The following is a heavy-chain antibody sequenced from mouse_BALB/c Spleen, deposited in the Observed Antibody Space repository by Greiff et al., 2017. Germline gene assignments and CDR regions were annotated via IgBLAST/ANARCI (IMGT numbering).Heavy chain of an antibody. V-gene: IGHV1S81*02. Sequence: VQLQQPGAELVKPGASVKLSCKASGYTFTSYWMHWVKQRPGQGLEWIGEINPSNGRTNYNEKFKSKATLTVDKSSSTAYMQLSSLTSEDSAVYYCARREVTGTLFDYWGQGTTLTVSS. J-gene: IGHJ2*01. CDR1: GYTFTSYW. CDR3: ARREVTGTLFDY. CDR2: INPSNGRT. D-gene: IGHD4-1*01.